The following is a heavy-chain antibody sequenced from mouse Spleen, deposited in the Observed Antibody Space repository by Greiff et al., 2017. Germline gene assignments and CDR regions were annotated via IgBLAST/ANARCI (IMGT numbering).Heavy chain of an antibody. CDR3: ARGGLRNYFDY. D-gene: IGHD1-1*01. CDR2: ISSGGST. J-gene: IGHJ2*01. Sequence: EVKLMESGGGLVKPGGSLKLSCAASGFTFSSYAMSWVRQTPEKRLEWVASISSGGSTYYPDSVKGRFTISRDNARNILYLQMSSLRSEDTAMYYCARGGLRNYFDYWGQGTTLTVSS. V-gene: IGHV5-6-5*01. CDR1: GFTFSSYA.